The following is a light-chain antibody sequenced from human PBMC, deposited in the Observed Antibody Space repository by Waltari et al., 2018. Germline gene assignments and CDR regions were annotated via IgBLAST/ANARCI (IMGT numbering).Light chain of an antibody. CDR2: GAS. CDR3: RQDGGSLPLT. Sequence: EIVLTQSPGTLSLSPGERATLSCRTSQSSTSYSLAWYKQKPGQAPRLLIYGASSRATGIADMFSGSGSGTDFTLTISSLEPEDCAVYYCRQDGGSLPLTFGGGTKVEIK. V-gene: IGKV3-20*01. J-gene: IGKJ4*01. CDR1: QSSTSYS.